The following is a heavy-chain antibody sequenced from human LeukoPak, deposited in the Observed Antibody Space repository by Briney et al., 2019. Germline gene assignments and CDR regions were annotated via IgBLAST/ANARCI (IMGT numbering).Heavy chain of an antibody. Sequence: GASVKLSCRASGYTFTSYDIHWVRQAPGQGLEWMGWINPNSGSTNYAETLKGRFTITRDTSNNTSYLEMSSLRYDDTAVYYCAKEVGYCSSTSCSSRYFQHWGQGTLVTVPS. J-gene: IGHJ1*01. CDR3: AKEVGYCSSTSCSSRYFQH. D-gene: IGHD2-2*01. CDR1: GYTFTSYD. CDR2: INPNSGST. V-gene: IGHV1-2*02.